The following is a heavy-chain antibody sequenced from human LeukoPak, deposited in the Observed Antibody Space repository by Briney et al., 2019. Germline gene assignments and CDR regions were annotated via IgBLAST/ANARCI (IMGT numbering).Heavy chain of an antibody. Sequence: GGSLRLSCAASGFTFSSYWMSWVRQAPGKGLEWVANIKQDGSEKYYVDSVKGRFTISRDNAKNSLYLQMNSLRAEDTAVYYCARVPWGSSWYYDYYFGYWGQGTLVTVSS. D-gene: IGHD6-13*01. CDR1: GFTFSSYW. J-gene: IGHJ4*02. CDR2: IKQDGSEK. CDR3: ARVPWGSSWYYDYYFGY. V-gene: IGHV3-7*03.